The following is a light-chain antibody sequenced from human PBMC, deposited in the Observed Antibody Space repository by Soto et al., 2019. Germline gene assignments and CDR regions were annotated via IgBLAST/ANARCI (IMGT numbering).Light chain of an antibody. J-gene: IGKJ1*01. CDR2: GAS. CDR3: QQYSSSFRT. Sequence: DIVLTQSPGTLSLSPGERATISCRASQSVSNIYIAWYQQKPGQAPRVLIYGASRRATGIPDRFSGSGSGTGFTLTISRLEPEDFAVYYCQQYSSSFRTFGQGTKVDIK. CDR1: QSVSNIY. V-gene: IGKV3-20*01.